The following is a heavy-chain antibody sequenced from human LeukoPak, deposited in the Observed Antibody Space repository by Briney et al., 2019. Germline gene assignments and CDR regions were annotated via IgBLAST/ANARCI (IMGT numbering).Heavy chain of an antibody. CDR3: ARERTDGYKMYNWFDP. CDR1: GGSISSYY. D-gene: IGHD5-24*01. Sequence: SETLSLTCTVSGGSISSYYWSWIRQPPGKGLEWIGYIYYSGSTNYNPSLKSRVTISVDTSKNQFSLKLSSVTAADTAVYYCARERTDGYKMYNWFDPWGQGTLVTVSS. V-gene: IGHV4-59*12. J-gene: IGHJ5*02. CDR2: IYYSGST.